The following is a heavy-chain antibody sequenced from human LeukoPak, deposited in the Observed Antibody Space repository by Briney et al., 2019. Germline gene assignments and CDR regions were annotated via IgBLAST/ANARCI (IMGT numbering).Heavy chain of an antibody. D-gene: IGHD2-15*01. Sequence: PSETLSLTCTVSGGSISSYYWSWIRQPAGKGLEWIGRIYASGSINYNPSLKSRVTMSVDTSKNQLSLKLTSVTAADTAVYYCARAIHCSGGSCYSFWFDPWGQGTLVTVSS. J-gene: IGHJ5*02. CDR3: ARAIHCSGGSCYSFWFDP. V-gene: IGHV4-4*07. CDR2: IYASGSI. CDR1: GGSISSYY.